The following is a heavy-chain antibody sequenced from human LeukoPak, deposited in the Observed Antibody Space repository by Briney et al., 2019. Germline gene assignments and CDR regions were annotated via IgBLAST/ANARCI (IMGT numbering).Heavy chain of an antibody. D-gene: IGHD2/OR15-2a*01. CDR2: IWHDGNNK. V-gene: IGHV3-33*01. CDR1: GFTFNGYA. CDR3: ARDWMGSTRLAGDY. J-gene: IGHJ4*02. Sequence: GGSLRLSCAASGFTFNGYAMHWVRQAPGKGLEWVAVIWHDGNNKYYADSVKGRFTISRDNSKNTVYLQMNSLRAEDTAVYYCARDWMGSTRLAGDYWGQGTLVTVSP.